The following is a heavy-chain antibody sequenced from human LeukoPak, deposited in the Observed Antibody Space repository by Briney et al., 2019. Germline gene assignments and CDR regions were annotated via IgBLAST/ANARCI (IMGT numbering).Heavy chain of an antibody. D-gene: IGHD1-26*01. CDR3: ARDRRIVGATILDY. CDR2: IYTSGST. J-gene: IGHJ4*02. CDR1: GGSISSGSYY. Sequence: SQTLSLTCTVSGGSISSGSYYWSWIRQPAGKGLEWIGRIYTSGSTNYNPSLKSRVTISVDTSKNQFSLKLSSVTAADTAVYYCARDRRIVGATILDYWGQGTLVTVSS. V-gene: IGHV4-61*02.